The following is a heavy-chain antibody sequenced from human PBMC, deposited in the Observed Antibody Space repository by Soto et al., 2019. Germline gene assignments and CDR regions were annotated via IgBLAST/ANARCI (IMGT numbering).Heavy chain of an antibody. V-gene: IGHV3-72*01. CDR3: ARVQNSPGYNYFAMDV. J-gene: IGHJ6*02. CDR2: IRKKANSYTT. Sequence: EVQLVESGGGLVQPGGALRLSCAASGFIFSDHYMDWVRQAPGKGLEWVGRIRKKANSYTTQYDASVEGRFSNSRDDSKNLLDVQMNSLKIEDTAVYYCARVQNSPGYNYFAMDVWGQGTTVTVSS. CDR1: GFIFSDHY.